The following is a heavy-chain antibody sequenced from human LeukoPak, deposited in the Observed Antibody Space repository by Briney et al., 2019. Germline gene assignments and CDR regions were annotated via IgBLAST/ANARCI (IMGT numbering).Heavy chain of an antibody. CDR3: ARETHYDSSGYYYFDS. D-gene: IGHD3-22*01. CDR1: GFTVSSNY. V-gene: IGHV3-66*02. CDR2: IYSGGST. J-gene: IGHJ4*02. Sequence: GGSLRLSCAASGFTVSSNYMSWVHQDPGKGLKRVSVIYSGGSTYYADSVKGRFTISRDNSKNTLYLQMNSLRAEDTAVYYCARETHYDSSGYYYFDSWGQGTLVTVSS.